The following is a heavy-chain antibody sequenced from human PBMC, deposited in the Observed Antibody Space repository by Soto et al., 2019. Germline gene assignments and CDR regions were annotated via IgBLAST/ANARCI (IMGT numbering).Heavy chain of an antibody. D-gene: IGHD6-25*01. V-gene: IGHV4-39*02. Sequence: SETLSLTCSVSGDSISSSDYYWAWIRQPPGKGLEWIGSIYYSGSTWYNPSLKSRVTISVDTSKNHFSLRLSSVTSEDTAVYYCARTFSDGLPSDYWGQGTLVTVS. CDR1: GDSISSSDYY. J-gene: IGHJ4*02. CDR2: IYYSGST. CDR3: ARTFSDGLPSDY.